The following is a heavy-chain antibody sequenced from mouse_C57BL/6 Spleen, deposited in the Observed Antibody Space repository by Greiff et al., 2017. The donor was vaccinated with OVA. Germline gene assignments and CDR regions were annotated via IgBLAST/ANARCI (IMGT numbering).Heavy chain of an antibody. J-gene: IGHJ4*01. CDR3: AKPPYGSSYDYAMDY. CDR1: GFTFSDYG. CDR2: ISSGSSTI. D-gene: IGHD1-1*01. V-gene: IGHV5-17*01. Sequence: EVQLVESGGGLVKPGGSLKLSCAASGFTFSDYGMHWVRQAPEKGLEWVAYISSGSSTIYYADTVKGRFTISRDNAKNTLFLQMTSLRSEDTAMYYCAKPPYGSSYDYAMDYWGQGTSVTVSS.